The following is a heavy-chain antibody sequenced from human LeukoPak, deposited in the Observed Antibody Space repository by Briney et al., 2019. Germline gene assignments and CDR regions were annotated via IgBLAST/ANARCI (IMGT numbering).Heavy chain of an antibody. D-gene: IGHD2-2*01. V-gene: IGHV1-2*02. CDR2: INPNSGGT. J-gene: IGHJ6*02. CDR3: AREGFIVVVPGEYGMDV. Sequence: ASVKVSCKASGYTFTGYYMHWVRQAPGQGLEWMGWINPNSGGTNYAQKFQGRVTMTRDTSISTAYMELSRLRSDDTAVYYCAREGFIVVVPGEYGMDVWGQGTTVTVSS. CDR1: GYTFTGYY.